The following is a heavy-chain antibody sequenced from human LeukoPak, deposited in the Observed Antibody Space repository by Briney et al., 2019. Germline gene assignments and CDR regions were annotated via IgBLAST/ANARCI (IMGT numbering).Heavy chain of an antibody. J-gene: IGHJ4*02. V-gene: IGHV1-18*01. Sequence: GASVKVSCKASGYSFTSYGIRWVRQAPGQGLEWMGWISAYNGNRNYAQKLQGRVTMTTDTSTSTAYMELRSLRSDDTAVYYCARELDYYDSSGYQDYWGQGTLVTVSS. D-gene: IGHD3-22*01. CDR2: ISAYNGNR. CDR3: ARELDYYDSSGYQDY. CDR1: GYSFTSYG.